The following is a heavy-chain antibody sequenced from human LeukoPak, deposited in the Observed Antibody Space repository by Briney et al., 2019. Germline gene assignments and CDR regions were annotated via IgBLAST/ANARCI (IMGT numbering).Heavy chain of an antibody. V-gene: IGHV3-21*01. Sequence: NPGGSLRLSCAASGFTFSNYWMHWVRQAPGKGLEWVSSISSSSSYIYYADSVKGRFTISRDNAKNSLYLQMNSLRAEDTAVYYCARELRYFAGAGYWGQGTLVTVSS. CDR1: GFTFSNYW. J-gene: IGHJ4*02. CDR2: ISSSSSYI. CDR3: ARELRYFAGAGY. D-gene: IGHD3-9*01.